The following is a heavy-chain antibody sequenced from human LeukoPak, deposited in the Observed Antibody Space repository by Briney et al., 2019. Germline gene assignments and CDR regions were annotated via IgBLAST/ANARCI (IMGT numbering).Heavy chain of an antibody. V-gene: IGHV3-66*01. J-gene: IGHJ4*02. CDR1: GFTVSSNY. CDR2: IYSGGST. D-gene: IGHD6-13*01. CDR3: ASKVIAAAGPPWNY. Sequence: GGSLRLSCAASGFTVSSNYMSWVRQAPGKGLEWVSVIYSGGSTYYADSVKGRFTISRDNSKNTLYLQMNSLRTEDTAVYYCASKVIAAAGPPWNYWGQGTLVTVSS.